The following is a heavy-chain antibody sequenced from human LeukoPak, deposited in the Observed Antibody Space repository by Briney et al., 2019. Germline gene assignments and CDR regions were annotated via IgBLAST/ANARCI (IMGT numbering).Heavy chain of an antibody. CDR3: ARGRYFDY. Sequence: GGSLRLSCAASGFTFSSYDMNWVRQAPGKGLEWVSYISTSSSTIYYADSVEGRFTISRDNAKNSLFLQMNSLRAEDTAVYYCARGRYFDYWGQGTLVTVSS. CDR1: GFTFSSYD. J-gene: IGHJ4*02. V-gene: IGHV3-48*04. CDR2: ISTSSSTI.